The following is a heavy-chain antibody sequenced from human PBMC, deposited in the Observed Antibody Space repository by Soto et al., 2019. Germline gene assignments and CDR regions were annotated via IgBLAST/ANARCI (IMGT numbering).Heavy chain of an antibody. Sequence: PGGSLRLSCTASGFTFSSYAMSRVRQAPGKGLDWVSVISGSGDSTYYADSVRGRFTISRDNSKNTLYLQMNSLRAEDTAVYYCAKDRDGAAAGPTKFYGMDVWGQGTTVTVSS. CDR2: ISGSGDST. V-gene: IGHV3-23*01. J-gene: IGHJ6*02. CDR1: GFTFSSYA. D-gene: IGHD6-13*01. CDR3: AKDRDGAAAGPTKFYGMDV.